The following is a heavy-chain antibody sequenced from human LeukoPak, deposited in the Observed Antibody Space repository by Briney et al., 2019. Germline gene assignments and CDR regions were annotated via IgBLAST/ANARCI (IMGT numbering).Heavy chain of an antibody. D-gene: IGHD1-26*01. V-gene: IGHV3-21*01. Sequence: GGTLRLSCAASGFTFSSYSMNWVRQAPGKGLEWVSSISSSSSYIYYADSVKGRFTISRDNAKNSLYLQMNSLRAEDTAVYYCARAVVGATTHFDYWGQGTLVTVSS. J-gene: IGHJ4*02. CDR3: ARAVVGATTHFDY. CDR2: ISSSSSYI. CDR1: GFTFSSYS.